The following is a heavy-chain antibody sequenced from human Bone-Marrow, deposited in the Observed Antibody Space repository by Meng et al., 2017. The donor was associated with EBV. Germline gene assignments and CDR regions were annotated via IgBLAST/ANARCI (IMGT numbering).Heavy chain of an antibody. V-gene: IGHV3-23*01. J-gene: IGHJ4*02. CDR2: ISGSGGST. D-gene: IGHD3-22*01. Sequence: VQLWESWGGLVQSGGSLRLSCAASGFTFSSYAMSWVRQAPGKGLEWVSAISGSGGSTYYADSVKGRFTISRDNSKNTLYLQMNSLRAEDTAVYYCAKGYDSSGYYYYWGQGTLVTVSS. CDR1: GFTFSSYA. CDR3: AKGYDSSGYYYY.